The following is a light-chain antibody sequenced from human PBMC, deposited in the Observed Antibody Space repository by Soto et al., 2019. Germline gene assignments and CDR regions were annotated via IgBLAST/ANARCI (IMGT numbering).Light chain of an antibody. V-gene: IGKV1-6*01. Sequence: AIQMTQSPSSLSASVGDRVTITCRASQGIKNDLGWYQQKPGKAPKLLIYVTSSLQSGVPSRFSGSGSGTDFTLTISSLQHEDFATYYCLQDYSYPLTFGGGTKVEIK. CDR3: LQDYSYPLT. J-gene: IGKJ4*01. CDR2: VTS. CDR1: QGIKND.